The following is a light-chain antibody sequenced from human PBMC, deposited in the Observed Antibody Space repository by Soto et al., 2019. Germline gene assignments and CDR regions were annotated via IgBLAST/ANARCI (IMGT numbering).Light chain of an antibody. Sequence: EIVLTQSPATLALSPGDRATLSCRASQSVGRYLAWYQQKVGQAPRLLIYEGAARATGIPARFSCSGSGTDFTLTISSLEPEDFAVYYCQQRSTWPLTFGGGTKVQIK. CDR3: QQRSTWPLT. CDR2: EGA. V-gene: IGKV3-11*01. CDR1: QSVGRY. J-gene: IGKJ4*01.